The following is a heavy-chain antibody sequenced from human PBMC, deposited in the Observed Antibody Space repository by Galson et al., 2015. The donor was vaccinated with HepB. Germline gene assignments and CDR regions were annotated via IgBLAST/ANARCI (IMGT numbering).Heavy chain of an antibody. CDR1: GFSFNDYY. V-gene: IGHV3-11*01. D-gene: IGHD3-22*01. CDR3: ARFGYYDTSGYWSDGMDV. J-gene: IGHJ6*02. CDR2: ITNSGTTI. Sequence: SLRLSCAASGFSFNDYYMTWIRQAPGKGLEWVSYITNSGTTIYYADSVKGRFTISRDNAKNSLYLQMNSLRAEDAAVYYCARFGYYDTSGYWSDGMDVWGQGTTVTVSS.